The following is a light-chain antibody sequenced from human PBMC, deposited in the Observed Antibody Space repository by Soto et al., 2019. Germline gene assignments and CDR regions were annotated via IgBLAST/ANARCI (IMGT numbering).Light chain of an antibody. J-gene: IGLJ1*01. CDR2: SNS. CDR1: SSNIGRNP. Sequence: QSVLTQPPSTSETPGQRVTISCSGSSSNIGRNPVNWYQQLPGTAPKLLMYSNSNRPSGVPDRFSGSKSGTSASLAITGLQAEDEADYYCQSYDSSLSGSVFGSGTKLTVL. V-gene: IGLV1-40*01. CDR3: QSYDSSLSGSV.